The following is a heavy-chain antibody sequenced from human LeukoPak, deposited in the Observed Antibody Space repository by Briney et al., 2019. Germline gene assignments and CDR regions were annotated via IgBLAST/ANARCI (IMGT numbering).Heavy chain of an antibody. J-gene: IGHJ4*02. CDR2: ISSSSSYI. D-gene: IGHD5-12*01. Sequence: GGSLRLSCAASGFTFSSYSRNWFRQAPGKGLEWVSSISSSSSYIYYADSVKGRFTISRDNAKNSLYLQMNSLRAEDTAVYYRARESIGGYDYYCGQGTLVTVSS. CDR1: GFTFSSYS. CDR3: ARESIGGYDYY. V-gene: IGHV3-21*01.